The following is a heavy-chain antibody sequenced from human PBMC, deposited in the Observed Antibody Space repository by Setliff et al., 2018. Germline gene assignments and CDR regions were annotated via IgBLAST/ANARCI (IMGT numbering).Heavy chain of an antibody. CDR1: GGSISGSHYS. CDR2: TYYNGTA. D-gene: IGHD2-2*01. V-gene: IGHV4-39*07. Sequence: PSETLSLTCSVSGGSISGSHYSWVWMRQPPGKRLEWIGSTYYNGTAYYNPSLQSRVTISVDTSKNQLSLKLDSLTAADTAVYYCARGRMRGSCSGPSCTYDPFDIWGQGTPVTVSS. J-gene: IGHJ3*02. CDR3: ARGRMRGSCSGPSCTYDPFDI.